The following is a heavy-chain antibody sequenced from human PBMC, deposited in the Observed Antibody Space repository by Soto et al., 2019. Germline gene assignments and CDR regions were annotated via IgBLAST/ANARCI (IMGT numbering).Heavy chain of an antibody. V-gene: IGHV3-30-3*01. J-gene: IGHJ5*02. CDR1: GFTFSSYA. Sequence: GGSLRLSCAASGFTFSSYAMHWVRQAPGKGLEWVAVISYDGSNKYYADFVKGRFTISRDNSKNTLYLQMNSLRPEDTAVYYCARDGDRIAAAAHRFYNWFDPWGQGTLVTVS. CDR2: ISYDGSNK. D-gene: IGHD6-13*01. CDR3: ARDGDRIAAAAHRFYNWFDP.